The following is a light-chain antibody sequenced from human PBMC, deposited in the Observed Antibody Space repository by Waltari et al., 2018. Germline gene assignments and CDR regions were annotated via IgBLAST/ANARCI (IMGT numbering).Light chain of an antibody. J-gene: IGLJ3*02. V-gene: IGLV1-44*01. Sequence: QSVLTQPPSASGTPGQRVTISCSGSSSNIGSNTVNWCQQPPGTAPKLLLYSNNHRPSGVPDRFSGSKSGTSASLAISGLQSEDEADYYCAAWDDSLNGLWVFGGGTKLTVL. CDR3: AAWDDSLNGLWV. CDR2: SNN. CDR1: SSNIGSNT.